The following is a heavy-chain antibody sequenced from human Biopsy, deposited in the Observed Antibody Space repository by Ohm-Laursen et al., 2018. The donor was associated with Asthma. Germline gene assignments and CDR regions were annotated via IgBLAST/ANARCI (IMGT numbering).Heavy chain of an antibody. CDR2: TNERGVT. Sequence: GTLSLTCDVYPGSLSGFFWTWIRQSPGKGLEWIGETNERGVTNNNPSLKSRVIISIGTFWNRVSLKLTSVTAADTAVYYCARGPELDVWGQGTAVTVS. CDR1: PGSLSGFF. V-gene: IGHV4-34*01. J-gene: IGHJ6*02. CDR3: ARGPELDV.